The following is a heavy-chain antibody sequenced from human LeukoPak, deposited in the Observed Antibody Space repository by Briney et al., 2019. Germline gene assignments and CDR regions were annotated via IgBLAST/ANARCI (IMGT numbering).Heavy chain of an antibody. D-gene: IGHD5-12*01. J-gene: IGHJ4*02. CDR2: IRYDGSNK. V-gene: IGHV3-30*02. Sequence: HPGGSLRLSCAASGFTFSSYGMHWVRQAPGKGLEWVAFIRYDGSNKYYADSVKGRFTISRDNSKNTLYLQMNSLRAEDTAVYYCAYGYSGYDYCFDYWGQGTLVTVSS. CDR1: GFTFSSYG. CDR3: AYGYSGYDYCFDY.